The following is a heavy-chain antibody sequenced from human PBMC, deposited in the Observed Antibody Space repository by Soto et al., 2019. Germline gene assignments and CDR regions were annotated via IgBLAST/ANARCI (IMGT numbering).Heavy chain of an antibody. V-gene: IGHV1-69*12. Sequence: QVQLVQSGAEVKKPGSSVKVSCKASGGTFSSYAISWVRQAPGQGLEWMGGFIPIFGTANYAQKFQGRVTITADESTSTSYMELSSLRSEDTAVYYCARDRFYDILTGYYKEGNWFDPWGQGTLVTVSS. J-gene: IGHJ5*02. D-gene: IGHD3-9*01. CDR2: FIPIFGTA. CDR1: GGTFSSYA. CDR3: ARDRFYDILTGYYKEGNWFDP.